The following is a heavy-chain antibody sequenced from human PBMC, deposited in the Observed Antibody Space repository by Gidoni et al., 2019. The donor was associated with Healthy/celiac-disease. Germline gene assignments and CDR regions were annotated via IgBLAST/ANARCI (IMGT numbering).Heavy chain of an antibody. Sequence: QVQLVESGGGVVQPGRFLRLSCAASGFPFSSYAMHWVRQAPGKGLERVAVISYDGSNKYYADSVKGRFTISRDNSKNTLYLQMNSLRAEDTAVYYCAREGIVVVVAAKPNWFDPWGQGTLVTVSS. CDR3: AREGIVVVVAAKPNWFDP. V-gene: IGHV3-30*04. D-gene: IGHD2-15*01. CDR2: ISYDGSNK. J-gene: IGHJ5*02. CDR1: GFPFSSYA.